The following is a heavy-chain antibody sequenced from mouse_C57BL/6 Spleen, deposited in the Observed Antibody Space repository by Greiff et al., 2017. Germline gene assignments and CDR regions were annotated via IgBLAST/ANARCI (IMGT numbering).Heavy chain of an antibody. CDR1: GYSITSGYY. J-gene: IGHJ4*01. CDR3: AREKVKAMDY. D-gene: IGHD2-2*01. CDR2: ISYDGSN. Sequence: ESGPGLVKPSQSLSLTCSVTGYSITSGYYWNWIRQFPGNKREWMGYISYDGSNNYNPSLKNRISITRDTSKNQFFLKLNSVTTEDTATYYCAREKVKAMDYWGQGTSVTVSS. V-gene: IGHV3-6*01.